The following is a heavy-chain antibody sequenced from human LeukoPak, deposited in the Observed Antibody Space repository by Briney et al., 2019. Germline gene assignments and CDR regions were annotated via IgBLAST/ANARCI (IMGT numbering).Heavy chain of an antibody. V-gene: IGHV3-11*01. D-gene: IGHD3-10*01. Sequence: PGGSLRLSCVGSGFNLSDYYMSWIRQAPGKGLEWISYISPNDVNRYYVDAVKGRFTVSRDNAKNSLFLQMKSLRVEDTAVYYCAGSGSPGDYWGQGTLVTVSS. CDR2: ISPNDVNR. J-gene: IGHJ4*02. CDR3: AGSGSPGDY. CDR1: GFNLSDYY.